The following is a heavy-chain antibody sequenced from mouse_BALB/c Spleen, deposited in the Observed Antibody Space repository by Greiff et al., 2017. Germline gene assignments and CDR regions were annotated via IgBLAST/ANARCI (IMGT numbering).Heavy chain of an antibody. V-gene: IGHV5-17*02. J-gene: IGHJ2*01. D-gene: IGHD2-4*01. CDR2: ISSGSSTI. CDR1: GFTFSSFG. Sequence: DVKLVESGGGLVQPGGSRKLSCAASGFTFSSFGMHWVRQAPEKGLEWVAYISSGSSTIYYADTVKGRFTISRDNPKNTLFLQMTSLRSEDTAMYYCARKGIYYDYDQYYFDYWGQGTTLTVSS. CDR3: ARKGIYYDYDQYYFDY.